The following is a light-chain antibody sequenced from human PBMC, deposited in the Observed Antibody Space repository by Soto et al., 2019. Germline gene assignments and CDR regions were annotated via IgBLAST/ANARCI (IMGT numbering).Light chain of an antibody. V-gene: IGKV3D-20*02. Sequence: DIVMTQSPDSLAVSLCERATINCKSSQSVSSSYLAWYQQKPGQAPRLVIHEASNRATGIPARFSGSGSGTDGTITISSLEKEDFSVYDCQHRSSWTLTFGQGTRLEI. CDR2: EAS. J-gene: IGKJ5*01. CDR3: QHRSSWTLT. CDR1: QSVSSSY.